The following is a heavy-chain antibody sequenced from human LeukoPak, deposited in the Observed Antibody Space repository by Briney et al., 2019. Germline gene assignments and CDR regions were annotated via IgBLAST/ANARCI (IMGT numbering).Heavy chain of an antibody. CDR1: GYTFTGYY. CDR2: INPNSGGT. D-gene: IGHD3-22*01. J-gene: IGHJ4*02. CDR3: AYSSGWAYHFDY. V-gene: IGHV1-2*02. Sequence: ASVKVSCKASGYTFTGYYMHWVRQAPGQGLEWMGWINPNSGGTNYPQKFQGRVTMTRDTSISTAYMELSRLRSDDTAVYYCAYSSGWAYHFDYWGQGTLVTVSS.